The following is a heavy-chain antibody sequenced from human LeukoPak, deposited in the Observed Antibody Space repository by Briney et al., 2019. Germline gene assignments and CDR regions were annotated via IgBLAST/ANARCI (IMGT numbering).Heavy chain of an antibody. CDR1: GFTFSSYW. V-gene: IGHV3-7*01. CDR3: ARDRSPTVVGRRPHWFDP. Sequence: GGSLRLSCAASGFTFSSYWISWVRQAPGKGLEWVANIKQDGSEKYYVDSVKGRFTISRDNAKNSLYLQMNSLRAEDTAVYYCARDRSPTVVGRRPHWFDPWGQGTLVTVSS. CDR2: IKQDGSEK. D-gene: IGHD3-22*01. J-gene: IGHJ5*02.